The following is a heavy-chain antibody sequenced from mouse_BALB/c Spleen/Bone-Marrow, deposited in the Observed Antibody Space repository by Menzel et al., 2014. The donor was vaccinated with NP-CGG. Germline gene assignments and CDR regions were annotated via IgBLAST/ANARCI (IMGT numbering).Heavy chain of an antibody. V-gene: IGHV5-6-5*01. CDR3: ARANPAYGTGDAFDP. CDR2: IYASGST. J-gene: IGHJ1*01. CDR1: GFSLSDYA. D-gene: IGHD2-1*01. Sequence: EESGGRLVTPGTPLTLTCTVSGFSLSDYAMTWVRQAPGKGLEGIGMIYASGSTYYASWAKGRFTISKTSTTVDLKMTSLTTEDTATYFCARANPAYGTGDAFDPWGPGTLVTVSS.